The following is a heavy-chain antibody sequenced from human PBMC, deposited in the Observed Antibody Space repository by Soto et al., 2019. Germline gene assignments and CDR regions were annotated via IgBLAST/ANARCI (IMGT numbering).Heavy chain of an antibody. CDR1: GFTVSSKY. J-gene: IGHJ6*02. CDR2: IWSAGLI. Sequence: GGSLRLSCAASGFTVSSKYMSWVRQAPGKGLEWISVIWSAGLIYYADSVRDRFTISRDISKNILYLEMTSLRADDTAVYYCAREAPMDVWGQGTTVTVSS. CDR3: AREAPMDV. V-gene: IGHV3-53*01.